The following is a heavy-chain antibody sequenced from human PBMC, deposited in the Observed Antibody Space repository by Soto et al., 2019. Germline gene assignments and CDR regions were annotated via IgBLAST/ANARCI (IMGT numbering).Heavy chain of an antibody. CDR1: GGSISSGGYS. Sequence: QLQLQESGSGLVKPSQTLSLTCAVSGGSISSGGYSWSWIRQPPGKGLEWIGYIYHSGSTYYNPSLNSRVTISXXRXKXXFSRQLSSVTAADTAVYYCASSLVGATYYYSGMDVWGQGTTVTVSS. D-gene: IGHD1-26*01. V-gene: IGHV4-30-2*01. CDR3: ASSLVGATYYYSGMDV. J-gene: IGHJ6*02. CDR2: IYHSGST.